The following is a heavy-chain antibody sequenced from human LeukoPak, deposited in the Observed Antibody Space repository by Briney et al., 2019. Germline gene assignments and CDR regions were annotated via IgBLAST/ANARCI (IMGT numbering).Heavy chain of an antibody. CDR2: IYYSGST. CDR1: GGSISSYY. V-gene: IGHV4-59*08. D-gene: IGHD2-2*01. J-gene: IGHJ4*02. CDR3: ARVDIAVVPSTTFDC. Sequence: SETLSLTCTVSGGSISSYYWSWIRQPPGKGLEWIGYIYYSGSTNYNPPLKSRVTISVDTSKNQFSLRLRSVTAADTAGHYCARVDIAVVPSTTFDCWGQGTLVTVSS.